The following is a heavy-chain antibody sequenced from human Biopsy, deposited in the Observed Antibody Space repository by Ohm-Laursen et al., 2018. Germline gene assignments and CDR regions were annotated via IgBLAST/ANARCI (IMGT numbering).Heavy chain of an antibody. CDR3: ARDGTFTISLAGGMDV. J-gene: IGHJ6*02. D-gene: IGHD1-7*01. CDR2: IYGGGSPV. CDR1: GFAFNLYE. V-gene: IGHV3-48*03. Sequence: SLRLSCTASGFAFNLYEMNWVRQAPGKGMEWISYIYGGGSPVSYADSVKGRFTISRDSAKNTVYLQMDNLRVEDTAKYYCARDGTFTISLAGGMDVWGQGTTVTVSS.